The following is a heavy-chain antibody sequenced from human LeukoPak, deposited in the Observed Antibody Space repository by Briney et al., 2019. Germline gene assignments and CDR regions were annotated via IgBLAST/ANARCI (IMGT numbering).Heavy chain of an antibody. D-gene: IGHD3-3*01. V-gene: IGHV4-39*07. CDR2: IYYSGST. J-gene: IGHJ3*02. Sequence: KTSETLSLTCTVSGGSISSGSYYWGWIRQPPGKGLEWIGSIYYSGSTYYNPSLKSRVTISVDTSKNQFSLKLSSVTAADTAVYYCARDSGYYDFWSGGAFDIWGQGTMVTVSS. CDR3: ARDSGYYDFWSGGAFDI. CDR1: GGSISSGSYY.